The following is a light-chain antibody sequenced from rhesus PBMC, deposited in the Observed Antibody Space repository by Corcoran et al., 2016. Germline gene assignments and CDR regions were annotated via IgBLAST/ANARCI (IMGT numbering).Light chain of an antibody. CDR3: LQYSSNPLT. CDR2: KAS. J-gene: IGKJ4*01. Sequence: DIQMTQSPFSLVASVGDTVTINFRASQSISSGLDWYQQEPGKAPQFLIYKASGLQSGVPSRVRGSGSGTDFTLTISSLQPEDFATYYCLQYSSNPLTFGGGTKVELK. V-gene: IGKV1-22*01. CDR1: QSISSG.